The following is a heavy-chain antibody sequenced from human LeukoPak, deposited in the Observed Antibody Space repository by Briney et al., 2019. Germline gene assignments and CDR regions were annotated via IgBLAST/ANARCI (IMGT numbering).Heavy chain of an antibody. V-gene: IGHV3-49*03. J-gene: IGHJ4*02. CDR2: IRSKAYGGTT. D-gene: IGHD1-26*01. CDR1: GFTFGDYA. Sequence: RTGGSLRLSCTASGFTFGDYAMSWFRQAPGKGLEWVGFIRSKAYGGTTEYAASVKGRFTISRDDSKSIAYLQMNSLKTEDTAVYYCTRAGGGEWEPEEKYFDYWGQGTLVTVSS. CDR3: TRAGGGEWEPEEKYFDY.